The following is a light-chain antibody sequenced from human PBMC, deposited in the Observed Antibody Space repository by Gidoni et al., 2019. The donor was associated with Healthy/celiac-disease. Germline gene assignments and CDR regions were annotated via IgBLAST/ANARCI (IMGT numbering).Light chain of an antibody. CDR2: AAS. CDR3: QQSYSTPRT. Sequence: DIQMTQSPSSLSASVVDRVTITFRASQSISSYLDWYQQKPGKAPKLLIYAASSLQSGVPSMFSGSGSGTDFTRTISSLQPEDFATYYCQQSYSTPRTFGQGTKVEIK. J-gene: IGKJ1*01. CDR1: QSISSY. V-gene: IGKV1-39*01.